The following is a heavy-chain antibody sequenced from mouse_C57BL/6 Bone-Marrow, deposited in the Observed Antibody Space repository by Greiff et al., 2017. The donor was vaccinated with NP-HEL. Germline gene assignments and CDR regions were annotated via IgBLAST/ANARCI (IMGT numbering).Heavy chain of an antibody. D-gene: IGHD1-1*01. V-gene: IGHV1-64*01. CDR2: IHPPICIT. CDR1: GAPFPRAG. Sequence: GQLQQPGAELVKEGAAGKGAGKGSGAPFPRAGLPWVPPRPCPFLSFLCLIHPPICITNYNYKFKSKATLTVDKSSSTAYMQLSSLTSEDSAVYYCARKGYYGSSYEGGFDYWGQGTTLTVSS. CDR3: ARKGYYGSSYEGGFDY. J-gene: IGHJ2*01.